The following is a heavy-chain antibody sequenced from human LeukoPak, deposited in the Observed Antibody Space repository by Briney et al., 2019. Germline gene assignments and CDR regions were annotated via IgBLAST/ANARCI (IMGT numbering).Heavy chain of an antibody. D-gene: IGHD3-22*01. CDR2: IYHSGST. Sequence: PSETLSLTCAVSGGSISSSNWWSWVRQPPGKGLEWIGEIYHSGSTNYNPSLKSRVTISVDKSKNQFSLKLSSVTAADTAVYYCARGAAGTETDYYDSSGYYSYYFDYWGQGTLVTVSS. CDR3: ARGAAGTETDYYDSSGYYSYYFDY. J-gene: IGHJ4*02. CDR1: GGSISSSNW. V-gene: IGHV4-4*02.